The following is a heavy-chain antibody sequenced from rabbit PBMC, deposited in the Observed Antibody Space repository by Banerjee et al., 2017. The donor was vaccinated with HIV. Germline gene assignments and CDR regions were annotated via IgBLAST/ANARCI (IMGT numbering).Heavy chain of an antibody. CDR2: IYTSSGST. CDR1: GFSFSSSYW. V-gene: IGHV1S45*01. CDR3: ARPSYAGYAYALVL. D-gene: IGHD6-1*01. J-gene: IGHJ4*01. Sequence: QEQLKETGGGLVQPGGSLTLSCKASGFSFSSSYWICWVRQAPGKGLELIACIYTSSGSTYYASWAKGRFTISKTSSTTVTLQMTSLTAADTATYFCARPSYAGYAYALVLWGPGTLVTVS.